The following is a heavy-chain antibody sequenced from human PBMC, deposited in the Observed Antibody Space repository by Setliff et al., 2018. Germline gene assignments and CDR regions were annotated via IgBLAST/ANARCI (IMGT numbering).Heavy chain of an antibody. V-gene: IGHV4-39*02. CDR3: ARDKRQYNFWSGYYGSWGNYFDY. D-gene: IGHD3-3*01. CDR1: GGSISSSSYY. Sequence: SETLSLTCTVSGGSISSSSYYWGWIRQPPGKGLEWIGSIYYSGSTYYNPSLKSRVTISVDTSKNQFSLQLSSVTAADTAVYYCARDKRQYNFWSGYYGSWGNYFDYWGQGTLVTVSS. CDR2: IYYSGST. J-gene: IGHJ4*02.